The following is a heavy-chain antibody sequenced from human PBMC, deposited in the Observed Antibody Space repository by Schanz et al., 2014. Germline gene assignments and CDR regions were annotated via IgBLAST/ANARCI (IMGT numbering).Heavy chain of an antibody. CDR1: GFSVGNKY. Sequence: DVQLLESGGGLVQPGGSLRLSCAASGFSVGNKYMNWVRQAPGKGLEWVSSISSGGGSTYYADSVKGRFTISRDNSKITLYLQMNRLRPEDADMYYCAEHAPYPFDLWGRGTRITVSS. CDR3: AEHAPYPFDL. CDR2: ISSGGGST. V-gene: IGHV3-23*01. J-gene: IGHJ2*01.